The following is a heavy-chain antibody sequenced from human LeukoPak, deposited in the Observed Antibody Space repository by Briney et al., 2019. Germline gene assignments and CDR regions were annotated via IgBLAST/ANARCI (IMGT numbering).Heavy chain of an antibody. J-gene: IGHJ1*01. V-gene: IGHV4-38-2*02. CDR1: GFSITSDYY. CDR3: AKDDAWGRYQH. CDR2: IYHSGST. Sequence: SETLSLTCTVSGFSITSDYYWGWVRQPPGKGLEWIGTIYHSGSTYYNPSLLGRVTISVDTSKNQFSLKLSSVTAADTAVYYCAKDDAWGRYQHWGQGTLVTVSS. D-gene: IGHD3-16*01.